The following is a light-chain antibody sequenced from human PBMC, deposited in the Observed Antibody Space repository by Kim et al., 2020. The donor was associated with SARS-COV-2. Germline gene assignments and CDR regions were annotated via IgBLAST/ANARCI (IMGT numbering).Light chain of an antibody. J-gene: IGLJ2*01. CDR2: DNN. Sequence: QAVVTQPPSVSAAPGQKVTICCSGSSSNIGNNYVSWYQQLPGTAPKLLIYDNNKRPSGIPDRFSGSKSGTSATLGITGLQTGDEADYYCGTWDSSLSAVVFGGGTQLTVL. CDR3: GTWDSSLSAVV. CDR1: SSNIGNNY. V-gene: IGLV1-51*01.